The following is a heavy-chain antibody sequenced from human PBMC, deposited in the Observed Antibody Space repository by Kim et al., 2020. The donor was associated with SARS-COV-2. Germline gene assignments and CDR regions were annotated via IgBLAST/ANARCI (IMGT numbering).Heavy chain of an antibody. Sequence: ASVKVSCKASGYTFDRYGINWVRQAPGQGLEWMGWINTNTGKPAYARGFSGRFVFSLEASVTTAYLQISGLEAEDTAVYFCARALPYYYDSSGDLDYWGQ. CDR3: ARALPYYYDSSGDLDY. D-gene: IGHD3-22*01. CDR2: INTNTGKP. CDR1: GYTFDRYG. J-gene: IGHJ4*02. V-gene: IGHV7-4-1*02.